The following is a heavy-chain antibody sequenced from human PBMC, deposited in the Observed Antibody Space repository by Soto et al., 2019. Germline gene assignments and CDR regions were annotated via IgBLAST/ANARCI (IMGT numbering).Heavy chain of an antibody. V-gene: IGHV3-53*05. Sequence: GGSLRLSCAASGFTVYNNYMNWVRQAPGKGLEWVSVTYSGGNTFYADSVRGRFTISRDSSKNTLYLQMTNMDPVDTATYYCAHSQFVDTAMVMGDYWGQGTLVTVSS. J-gene: IGHJ4*02. CDR2: TYSGGNT. CDR1: GFTVYNNY. D-gene: IGHD5-18*01. CDR3: AHSQFVDTAMVMGDY.